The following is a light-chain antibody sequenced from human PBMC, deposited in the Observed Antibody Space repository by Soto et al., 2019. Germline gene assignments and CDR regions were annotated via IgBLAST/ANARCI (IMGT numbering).Light chain of an antibody. CDR1: SSDVGGYNY. CDR3: CSYADSGIPYV. J-gene: IGLJ1*01. V-gene: IGLV2-11*01. CDR2: DVS. Sequence: QSALTQPHSVSGSPGQSVTISCTGTSSDVGGYNYVYWYQQHPGKAPKLIIYDVSQRPSGVPDRFSGSKSGNTASLTISGLQPEDEADYSCCSYADSGIPYVFGIGTKLTVL.